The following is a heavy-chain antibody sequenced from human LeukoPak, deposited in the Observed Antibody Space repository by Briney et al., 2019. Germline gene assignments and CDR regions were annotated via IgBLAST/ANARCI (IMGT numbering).Heavy chain of an antibody. CDR2: IYYSGST. V-gene: IGHV4-31*03. CDR1: GGSISSGGYY. Sequence: SETLSLTCTVSGGSISSGGYYWSWIRQHPGKGLEWIGYIYYSGSTYYNPSPKSRVTISVDTSKNQFSLKLGSVTAADTAVYYCAREIVVVNYYYMDVWGKGTTVTVSS. CDR3: AREIVVVNYYYMDV. J-gene: IGHJ6*03. D-gene: IGHD2-2*01.